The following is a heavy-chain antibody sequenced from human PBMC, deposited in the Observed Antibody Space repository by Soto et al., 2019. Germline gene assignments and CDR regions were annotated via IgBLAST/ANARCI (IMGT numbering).Heavy chain of an antibody. Sequence: GGSLRLSCAASGFTFSSYDMHWVRQATGKGLEWVSAIGTAGDTYYPGSVKGRFTTSRENAKNSLYLQMNSLRAEDTAVYYCARAAISLKYCSSTSCFGTWFDPWGQGTLVTVSS. CDR2: IGTAGDT. V-gene: IGHV3-13*01. CDR1: GFTFSSYD. D-gene: IGHD2-2*01. J-gene: IGHJ5*02. CDR3: ARAAISLKYCSSTSCFGTWFDP.